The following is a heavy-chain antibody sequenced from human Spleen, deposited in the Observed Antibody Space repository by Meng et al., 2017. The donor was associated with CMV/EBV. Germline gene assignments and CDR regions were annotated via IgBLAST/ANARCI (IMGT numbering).Heavy chain of an antibody. Sequence: GESLKISCAASGFTFSSYSMNWVRQAPGKRLEWIGFIRNKTKGGTTEYAASVKGRLSILRDDSKSIAYLQVDSVKTEDTGVYYCARGSGSPEHWGQGTLVTVSS. CDR3: ARGSGSPEH. CDR2: IRNKTKGGTT. D-gene: IGHD3-10*01. J-gene: IGHJ1*01. V-gene: IGHV3-71*01. CDR1: GFTFSSYS.